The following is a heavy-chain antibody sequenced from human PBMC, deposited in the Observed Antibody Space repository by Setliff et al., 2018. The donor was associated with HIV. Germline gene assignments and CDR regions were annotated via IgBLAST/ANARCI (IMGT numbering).Heavy chain of an antibody. J-gene: IGHJ4*02. V-gene: IGHV1-3*04. CDR3: ARWCAAAGCYPAIYHFDS. D-gene: IGHD2-2*01. Sequence: VKVSCKASGYTFSEYAIHWVRQAPGQRLEWMGRIDTDNGYRRYSPKLQGRVTITKDTSANTAYMELRGLRSEDTAVYYCARWCAAAGCYPAIYHFDSWGQGTLVTVTS. CDR1: GYTFSEYA. CDR2: IDTDNGYR.